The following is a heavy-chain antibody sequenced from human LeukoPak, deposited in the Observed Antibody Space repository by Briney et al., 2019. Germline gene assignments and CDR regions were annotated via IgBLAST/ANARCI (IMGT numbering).Heavy chain of an antibody. Sequence: GGSLRLSCAAPGFTFSSYGMHWVRQAPGKGLEWVAVIWYDGSNKYYADSVKGRFTISRDNSKNTLYLQMNSLRAEDTAVYYCARRDYYLYYFDYWGQGTLVTVSS. J-gene: IGHJ4*02. V-gene: IGHV3-33*01. CDR2: IWYDGSNK. CDR3: ARRDYYLYYFDY. D-gene: IGHD3-22*01. CDR1: GFTFSSYG.